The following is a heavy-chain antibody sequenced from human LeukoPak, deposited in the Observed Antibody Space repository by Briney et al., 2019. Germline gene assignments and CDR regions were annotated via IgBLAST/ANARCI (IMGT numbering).Heavy chain of an antibody. V-gene: IGHV3-23*01. CDR3: AKDTMTTHYYYMDV. CDR2: ISGSGGST. CDR1: GFTFSSYA. J-gene: IGHJ6*03. Sequence: GGSLRLSCAASGFTFSSYAMSWVRQAPGKGLEWVSAISGSGGSTYYADSGKGRFTISRDNSKNTLYLQMNSLRAEDTAVYYCAKDTMTTHYYYMDVWGKGTTVTVSS. D-gene: IGHD4-11*01.